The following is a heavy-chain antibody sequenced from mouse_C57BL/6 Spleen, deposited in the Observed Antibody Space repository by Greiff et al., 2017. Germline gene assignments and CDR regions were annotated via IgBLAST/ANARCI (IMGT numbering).Heavy chain of an antibody. CDR2: IRLKSDNYAT. J-gene: IGHJ2*01. Sequence: DVQLQESGGGLVQPGGSMKLSCVASGFTFSNYWMNWVRQSPEQGLEWVAQIRLKSDNYATHYAESVKGRFTISRDDSKSSVYLQMNNLRAEDTGIYYCTEVDYWGQGTTLTVSS. V-gene: IGHV6-3*01. CDR1: GFTFSNYW. CDR3: TEVDY.